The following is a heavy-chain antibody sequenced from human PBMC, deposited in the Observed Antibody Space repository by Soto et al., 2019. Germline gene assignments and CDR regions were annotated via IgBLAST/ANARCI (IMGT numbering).Heavy chain of an antibody. Sequence: ASVKVSCKASGYTFTSYGISWVRQAPGQGLEWMGWISAYNGNTNYAQKLQGRVTMTTDTSTSTAYMELRSLRSDDTAVYYCARDRGAQGLWFGELPSWWLDPWGQGTLATVYS. CDR3: ARDRGAQGLWFGELPSWWLDP. V-gene: IGHV1-18*01. CDR2: ISAYNGNT. J-gene: IGHJ5*02. CDR1: GYTFTSYG. D-gene: IGHD3-10*01.